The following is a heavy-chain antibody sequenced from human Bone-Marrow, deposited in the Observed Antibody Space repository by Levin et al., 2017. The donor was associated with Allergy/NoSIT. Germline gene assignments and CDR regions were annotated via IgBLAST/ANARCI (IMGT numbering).Heavy chain of an antibody. CDR1: GGSFTSYY. D-gene: IGHD6-13*01. CDR3: ARGGIVVAARFFDY. V-gene: IGHV4-59*01. CDR2: IYHSGST. J-gene: IGHJ4*02. Sequence: SETLSLTCTVSGGSFTSYYWSWIRQPPGKGLEWIGFIYHSGSTNYNPSLKSRVTISVDTSKNQFSLKLNSVTAADAAVDYCARGGIVVAARFFDYWGQGTLVTVSS.